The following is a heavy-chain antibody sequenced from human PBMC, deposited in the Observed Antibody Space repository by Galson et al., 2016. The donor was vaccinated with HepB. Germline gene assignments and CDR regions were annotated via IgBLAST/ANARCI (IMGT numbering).Heavy chain of an antibody. D-gene: IGHD3-10*01. CDR2: IFYTGSS. CDR1: GGSINSGNYY. J-gene: IGHJ4*02. CDR3: GRVRGRLTDH. V-gene: IGHV4-31*03. Sequence: TLSLTCTVFGGSINSGNYYWNWIRQHPVRGLEWIGYIFYTGSSHYNPSLESRVSMSVDTSKSQFSLRLTSVTAADTAVYFCGRVRGRLTDHWGQGTLVTVSS.